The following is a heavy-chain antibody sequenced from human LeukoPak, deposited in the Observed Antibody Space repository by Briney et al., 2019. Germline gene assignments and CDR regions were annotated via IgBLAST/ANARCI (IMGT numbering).Heavy chain of an antibody. CDR3: ARFHGSDAFDI. J-gene: IGHJ3*02. CDR1: GFSVITSGVG. V-gene: IGHV2-5*02. Sequence: SGPTLVHPTPPLTLTCTVSGFSVITSGVGGGWIRQPPGKALEWLAIIYWDDDKRYSPSLKSRLTITKDTSKTQVVLTMTNMDPVDTATYYCARFHGSDAFDIWGQGTMVTVSS. CDR2: IYWDDDK. D-gene: IGHD3-10*01.